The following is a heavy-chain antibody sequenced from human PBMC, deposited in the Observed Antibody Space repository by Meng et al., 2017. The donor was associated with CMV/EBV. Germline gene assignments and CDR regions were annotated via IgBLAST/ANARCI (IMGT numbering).Heavy chain of an antibody. V-gene: IGHV1-8*02. Sequence: ASVKVSCKASGYTFTGYYMHWVRQAPGQGLEWMGWMNPNSGKTGYAQKFQGRVTMTRNTSISTAYMELSSLRSEDTAVYSCARGADIVVVPAATDAFDIWGQGTMVTVSS. CDR2: MNPNSGKT. D-gene: IGHD2-2*01. CDR3: ARGADIVVVPAATDAFDI. CDR1: GYTFTGYY. J-gene: IGHJ3*02.